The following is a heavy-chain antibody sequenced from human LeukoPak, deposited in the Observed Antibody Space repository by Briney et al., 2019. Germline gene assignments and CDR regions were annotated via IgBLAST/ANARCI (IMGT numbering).Heavy chain of an antibody. D-gene: IGHD3-9*01. Sequence: SETLSLTCTVSGGSISSYYWSWIRQPPGKGLEWIGYIYYSGSANYNPSLKSRVTISVDTSKNQFSLKLSSVTAADTAVYYCARSYDILTGYYHWGQGTLVTVSS. J-gene: IGHJ5*02. CDR1: GGSISSYY. CDR2: IYYSGSA. CDR3: ARSYDILTGYYH. V-gene: IGHV4-59*01.